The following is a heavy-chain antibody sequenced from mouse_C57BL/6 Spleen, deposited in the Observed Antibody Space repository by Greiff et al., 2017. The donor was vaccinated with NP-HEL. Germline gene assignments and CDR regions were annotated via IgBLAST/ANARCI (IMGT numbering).Heavy chain of an antibody. D-gene: IGHD1-1*01. CDR2: ISSGGDYI. J-gene: IGHJ1*03. V-gene: IGHV5-9-1*02. CDR1: GFTFSSYA. CDR3: TRDRGSSYWYFDV. Sequence: EVHLVESGEGLVKPGGSLKLSCAASGFTFSSYAMSWVRQTPEKRLEWVAYISSGGDYIYYADTVKGRFTISRDNARNTLYLQMSSLKSEDTAMYYCTRDRGSSYWYFDVWGTGTTVTVSS.